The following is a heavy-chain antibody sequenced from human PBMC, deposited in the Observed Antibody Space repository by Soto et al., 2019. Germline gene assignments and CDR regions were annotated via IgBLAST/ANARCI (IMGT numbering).Heavy chain of an antibody. CDR2: ISYDGSDK. CDR1: GFTXSSYA. Sequence: SLRLSCAASGFTXSSYAMHWVRQAPGKGLEWVALISYDGSDKDYADSVKGRFTISRDNSRNTLFLQMNSLRAEDTAVYYCARDYYKYYDSSGYYRSPAYWGQGTLVTVPQ. J-gene: IGHJ4*02. V-gene: IGHV3-30-3*01. D-gene: IGHD3-22*01. CDR3: ARDYYKYYDSSGYYRSPAY.